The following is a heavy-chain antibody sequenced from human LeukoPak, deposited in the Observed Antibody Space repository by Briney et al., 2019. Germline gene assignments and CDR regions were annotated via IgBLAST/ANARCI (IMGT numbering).Heavy chain of an antibody. Sequence: ASVKVSCKASGYTFTGYYMHWVRQAPGQGLEWMGWISAYNGNTNYAQKLQGRVTMTTDTSTSTAYMELRSLRSDDTAVYYCARDGASSGSHRGFYYYYGMDVWGQGTTVTVSS. CDR3: ARDGASSGSHRGFYYYYGMDV. V-gene: IGHV1-18*04. CDR2: ISAYNGNT. D-gene: IGHD3-22*01. J-gene: IGHJ6*02. CDR1: GYTFTGYY.